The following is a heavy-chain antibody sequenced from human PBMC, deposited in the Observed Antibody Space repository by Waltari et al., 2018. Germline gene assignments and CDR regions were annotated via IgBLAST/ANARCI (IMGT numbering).Heavy chain of an antibody. CDR3: ARDYYDSSGYSYYYGMDV. D-gene: IGHD3-22*01. V-gene: IGHV1-2*04. Sequence: QVQLVQSGAEVKKPGASVKVSCKASGYTFTGYYMHWVRQAPGQGLEWMGWINPNSGGTNYAQKVQGWVTMTRDTSISTAYMELSRLRSDDTAVYYCARDYYDSSGYSYYYGMDVWGQGTTVTVSS. J-gene: IGHJ6*02. CDR2: INPNSGGT. CDR1: GYTFTGYY.